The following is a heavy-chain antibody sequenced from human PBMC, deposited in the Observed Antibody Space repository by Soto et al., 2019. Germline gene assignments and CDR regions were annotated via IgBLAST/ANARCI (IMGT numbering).Heavy chain of an antibody. J-gene: IGHJ6*02. CDR1: GLTFTTYS. Sequence: EVQLVESGGGLVEPGGSLRLSCAPSGLTFTTYSMNWVRQAPGKGLEWVASISSGSDYIYYAESVKGRFTISRDNAKNSLYLQMNRLRADDTAVYYCARNRNPSSKSHGMDVWGQGTTVTVS. V-gene: IGHV3-21*01. D-gene: IGHD6-6*01. CDR2: ISSGSDYI. CDR3: ARNRNPSSKSHGMDV.